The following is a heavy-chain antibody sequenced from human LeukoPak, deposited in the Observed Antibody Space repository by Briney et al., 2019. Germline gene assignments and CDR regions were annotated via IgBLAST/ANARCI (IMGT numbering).Heavy chain of an antibody. J-gene: IGHJ4*02. D-gene: IGHD2-21*02. CDR2: IIPILGIA. V-gene: IGHV1-69*04. Sequence: EASVKVSCKASGGTFSSYAISWVRQAPGQGLEWMGRIIPILGIANYAQKFQSRVTITADKSTSTAYMELSSLRSEDTAVYYCARAYCGGDCSSRGFGYWGQGTLVTVSS. CDR1: GGTFSSYA. CDR3: ARAYCGGDCSSRGFGY.